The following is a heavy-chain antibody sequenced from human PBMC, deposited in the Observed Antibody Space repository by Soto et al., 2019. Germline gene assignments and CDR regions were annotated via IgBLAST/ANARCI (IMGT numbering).Heavy chain of an antibody. D-gene: IGHD2-21*02. J-gene: IGHJ4*02. V-gene: IGHV1-69*01. CDR3: ARPSIVVVTTPFDY. Sequence: QVQLVQSGAEVKKPGSSVKVSCKASGGTFSSYAISWVRQAPGQGLEWMGGIIPIFGTANYAQKFQGRVTITADESTSTAYMKLSSLRSEDTAVYYCARPSIVVVTTPFDYWGQGTLVTVSS. CDR1: GGTFSSYA. CDR2: IIPIFGTA.